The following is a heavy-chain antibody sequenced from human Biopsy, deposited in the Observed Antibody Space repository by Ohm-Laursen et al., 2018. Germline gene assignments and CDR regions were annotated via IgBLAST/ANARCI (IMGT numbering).Heavy chain of an antibody. CDR1: GFTLSDG. D-gene: IGHD5-18*01. CDR3: AKDRYNYTPIGGFSMDV. Sequence: SLRLSCSASGFTLSDGMQWVRQAPGKGLEWVAFIFYDGSNTYYADSVKGRFTISRDNSRDTLYLQMSSLRAEDTAVYYCAKDRYNYTPIGGFSMDVWGQGTTVTVSS. V-gene: IGHV3-30*02. J-gene: IGHJ6*02. CDR2: IFYDGSNT.